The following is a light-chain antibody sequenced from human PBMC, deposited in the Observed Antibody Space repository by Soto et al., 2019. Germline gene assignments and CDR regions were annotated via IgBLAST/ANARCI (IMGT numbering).Light chain of an antibody. V-gene: IGLV2-11*01. Sequence: QSALTQPRSVSGSPGQSVTISCTGTSSDVGGYNYVSWYQQYPGKAPKVIIYDVSKRPSGVPDRFSGSKSGNTASLTISGLQAEDERHHYCCSYAGSYTLVFGGGTQMTV. CDR2: DVS. J-gene: IGLJ2*01. CDR1: SSDVGGYNY. CDR3: CSYAGSYTLV.